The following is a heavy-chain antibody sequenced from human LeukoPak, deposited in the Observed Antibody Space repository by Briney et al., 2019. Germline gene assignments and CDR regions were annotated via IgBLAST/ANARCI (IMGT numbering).Heavy chain of an antibody. CDR2: INPSGGST. J-gene: IGHJ6*02. Sequence: ASVKVSCKASGYTFTSYYMHWVRQAPGQGLEWMGIINPSGGSTSYAQKFQGRVTMTRDTSTSTVYMELSSLRSEDTAVYYCAGSVQWLDPYYYYGMDVWGQGTTVTVPS. D-gene: IGHD6-19*01. CDR3: AGSVQWLDPYYYYGMDV. V-gene: IGHV1-46*01. CDR1: GYTFTSYY.